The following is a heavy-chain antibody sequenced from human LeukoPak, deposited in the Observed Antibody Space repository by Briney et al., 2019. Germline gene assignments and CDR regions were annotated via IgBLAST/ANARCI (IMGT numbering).Heavy chain of an antibody. V-gene: IGHV3-7*01. J-gene: IGHJ5*02. CDR1: GFPSRIYW. CDR2: TNSDGSGN. D-gene: IGHD1-26*01. CDR3: ASLDNMMGAAAGA. Sequence: GGSLRLSCRVSGFPSRIYWLSWVRQAPGKGLEGMAMTNSDGSGNHYVPSVTGRFTISSDNSNSSMYLQMNNLRAEDTAVYYCASLDNMMGAAAGAWGQGTLVTVSS.